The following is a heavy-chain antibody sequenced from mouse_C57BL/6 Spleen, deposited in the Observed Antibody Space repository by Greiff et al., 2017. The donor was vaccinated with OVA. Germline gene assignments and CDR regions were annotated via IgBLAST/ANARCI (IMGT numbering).Heavy chain of an antibody. Sequence: VQLQQSGPELVKPGASVKIPCKASGYTFTDYNMDWVKQSHGKSLEWIGDINPNNGGTIYNQKFKGKATLTVDKSSSTAYMELRSLTSEDTAVXYCAREADYYGSSYCFDYWGQGTTLTVSS. V-gene: IGHV1-18*01. CDR1: GYTFTDYN. CDR3: AREADYYGSSYCFDY. J-gene: IGHJ2*01. CDR2: INPNNGGT. D-gene: IGHD1-1*01.